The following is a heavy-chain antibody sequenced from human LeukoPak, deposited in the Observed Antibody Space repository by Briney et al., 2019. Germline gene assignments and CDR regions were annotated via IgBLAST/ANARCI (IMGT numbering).Heavy chain of an antibody. Sequence: ASVNVSCKALGYTFADHYFHWLRQAPGQGIEWMGWIHPGRGDTNNAQKFQGRVSLTRDMSISTAYMELSRLTSDDTAVYYCARDHNLGPDYWGQGSLVSVSS. D-gene: IGHD7-27*01. V-gene: IGHV1-2*02. CDR3: ARDHNLGPDY. CDR2: IHPGRGDT. J-gene: IGHJ4*02. CDR1: GYTFADHY.